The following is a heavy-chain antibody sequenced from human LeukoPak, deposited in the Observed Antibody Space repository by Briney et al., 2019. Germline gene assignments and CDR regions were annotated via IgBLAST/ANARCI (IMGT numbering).Heavy chain of an antibody. V-gene: IGHV3-48*02. J-gene: IGHJ4*02. D-gene: IGHD6-19*01. CDR1: GFTVSSNY. CDR2: ISSGSSTI. Sequence: PGGSLRLSCAASGFTVSSNYMTWVRQAPGKGLEWLSYISSGSSTIYYADSVKGRLTISRDNAKNSLYLQMNSLRDEDTAVYFCAKSSGWFLDYWGQGTLVTVSS. CDR3: AKSSGWFLDY.